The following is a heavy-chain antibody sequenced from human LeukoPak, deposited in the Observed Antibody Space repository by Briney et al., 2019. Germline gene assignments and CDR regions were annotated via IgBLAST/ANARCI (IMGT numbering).Heavy chain of an antibody. CDR3: AIGLEDTMIVVGRVS. V-gene: IGHV3-21*01. D-gene: IGHD3-22*01. CDR2: ISSSSSYI. CDR1: GFTFSSYS. J-gene: IGHJ4*02. Sequence: PGGSLRLSCAASGFTFSSYSMNWVRQAPGKGLEWVSSISSSSSYIYYADSVKGRFTISRDNAKNSLYLQMNSLRAEDTAVYYCAIGLEDTMIVVGRVSWGQGTLVTVSS.